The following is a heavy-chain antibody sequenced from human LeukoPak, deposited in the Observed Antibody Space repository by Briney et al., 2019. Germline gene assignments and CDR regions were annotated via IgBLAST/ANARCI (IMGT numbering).Heavy chain of an antibody. CDR2: ISSSSSYI. CDR1: GFTFSSYI. V-gene: IGHV3-21*01. CDR3: ARAAIVVVPAATHYYYYGMDV. D-gene: IGHD2-2*01. Sequence: GGSLRPSCAASGFTFSSYIMNWVGQAPGKGLEWVSSISSSSSYIYYADSVKGRFTISRDNAKNSLYLQMNSLRAEDKPVYYCARAAIVVVPAATHYYYYGMDVWGKGTTVTVSS. J-gene: IGHJ6*04.